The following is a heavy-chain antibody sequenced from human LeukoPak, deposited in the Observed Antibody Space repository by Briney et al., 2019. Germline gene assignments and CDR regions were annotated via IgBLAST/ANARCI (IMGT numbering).Heavy chain of an antibody. V-gene: IGHV3-23*01. J-gene: IGHJ5*02. Sequence: GGSLRLSCAASGFTFSSYAMSWVRQAPGKGLEWVSAISGSGGSTYYADSVKGRFTISRDNSKNTLYLQMNSLRAEDTAVYYCAKDQGIGVVVDWFDPWGQGTLVTVSS. CDR1: GFTFSSYA. D-gene: IGHD2-15*01. CDR3: AKDQGIGVVVDWFDP. CDR2: ISGSGGST.